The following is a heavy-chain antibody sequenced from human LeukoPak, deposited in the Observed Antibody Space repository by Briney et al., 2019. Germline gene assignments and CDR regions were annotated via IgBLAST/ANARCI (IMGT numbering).Heavy chain of an antibody. CDR1: GGSFSGYY. Sequence: PSETLSLTCAVYGGSFSGYYWSWIRQPPGKGLEWIGEINHSGSTNYNPSLKSRVTISVDTSKNQISLKLSSVTAADTAAYYCARVPPRWSGYQMNKIRGFAFDIWGQGTMVTVSS. V-gene: IGHV4-34*01. J-gene: IGHJ3*02. CDR3: ARVPPRWSGYQMNKIRGFAFDI. D-gene: IGHD3-3*01. CDR2: INHSGST.